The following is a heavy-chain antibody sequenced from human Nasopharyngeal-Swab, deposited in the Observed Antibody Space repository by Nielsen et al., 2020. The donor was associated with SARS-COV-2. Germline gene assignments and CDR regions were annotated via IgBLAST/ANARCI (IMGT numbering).Heavy chain of an antibody. CDR3: VRLYDSTDYYYGMDV. J-gene: IGHJ6*02. D-gene: IGHD2/OR15-2a*01. CDR1: GGSISSSSYY. CDR2: IYYSGST. V-gene: IGHV4-39*01. Sequence: SETLSLTCTVSGGSISSSSYYWGWIRQPPGKGLEWIGSIYYSGSTYYNPSLKSRVTISVDTSKNQSSLKLSSVTAADTAVYYCVRLYDSTDYYYGMDVWGQGTTVTVSS.